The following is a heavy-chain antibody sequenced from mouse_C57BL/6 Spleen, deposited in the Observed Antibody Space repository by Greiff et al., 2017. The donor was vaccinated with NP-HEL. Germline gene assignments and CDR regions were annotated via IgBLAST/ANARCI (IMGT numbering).Heavy chain of an antibody. Sequence: VKLQESGPELVKPGASVKISCKASGYAFSSSWMNWVKQRPGKGLEWIGRIYPGDGDTNYNGKFKGKATLTADKSSSTAYMQLSSLTSEDSAVYFCAREITTVVAPGFAYWDQGTLVTVSA. J-gene: IGHJ3*01. CDR3: AREITTVVAPGFAY. V-gene: IGHV1-82*01. CDR2: IYPGDGDT. D-gene: IGHD1-1*01. CDR1: GYAFSSSW.